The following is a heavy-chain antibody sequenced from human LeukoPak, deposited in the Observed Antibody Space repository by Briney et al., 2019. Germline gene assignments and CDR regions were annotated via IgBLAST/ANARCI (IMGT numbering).Heavy chain of an antibody. CDR1: GGSISSGSYY. CDR2: IYISGNT. CDR3: ARGALIFGVITNNWFDP. D-gene: IGHD3-3*01. V-gene: IGHV4-61*02. Sequence: SETLSLTCTVSGGSISSGSYYWSWIRQPAGKGLEWIGRIYISGNTNYNPSLKSRVTISVDTSKNQFSLRLSSVTAADTAVYYCARGALIFGVITNNWFDPWGQGTLVTVSS. J-gene: IGHJ5*02.